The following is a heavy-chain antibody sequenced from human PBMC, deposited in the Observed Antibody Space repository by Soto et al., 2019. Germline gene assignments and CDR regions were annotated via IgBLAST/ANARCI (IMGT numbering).Heavy chain of an antibody. CDR2: IRDSGDST. V-gene: IGHV3-23*01. CDR1: GFTFSSYA. D-gene: IGHD6-13*01. CDR3: AKDPWGQQLEPPDY. Sequence: GGSLRLSCAASGFTFSSYAMSWVRQAPGKGLEWVSAIRDSGDSTYYADFVRGRFTISRDNSKNTLYMQMNSLRADDTAVYYCAKDPWGQQLEPPDYWGQGTLVTVSS. J-gene: IGHJ4*02.